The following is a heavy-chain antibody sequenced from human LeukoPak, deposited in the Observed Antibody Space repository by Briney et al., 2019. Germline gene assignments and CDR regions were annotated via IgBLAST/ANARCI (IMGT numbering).Heavy chain of an antibody. CDR2: ISSSSRYT. V-gene: IGHV3-11*06. D-gene: IGHD3/OR15-3a*01. J-gene: IGHJ4*02. Sequence: PGGSLRLSCAASGFTFSDYYMTWIRQAPGKGLEWVSYISSSSRYTNYADSVKGRFTISRDNADNSLYLLMNSLRPEDTAVYYCGAGLVGVSDYWGQGSLVTVSS. CDR3: GAGLVGVSDY. CDR1: GFTFSDYY.